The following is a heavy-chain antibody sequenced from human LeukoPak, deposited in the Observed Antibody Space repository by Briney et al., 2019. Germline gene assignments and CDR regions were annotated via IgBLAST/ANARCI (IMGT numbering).Heavy chain of an antibody. D-gene: IGHD3-10*01. CDR2: IYHSGST. Sequence: SETLSLTCAVSGGPISSGGYSWSWIRQPPGKGLEWIGYIYHSGSTYYNPSLKSRVTISVDRSKNQFSLKLSSVTAADTAVYYCASIGYGSGSSNDYWGQGTLVTVSS. CDR1: GGPISSGGYS. J-gene: IGHJ4*02. V-gene: IGHV4-30-2*01. CDR3: ASIGYGSGSSNDY.